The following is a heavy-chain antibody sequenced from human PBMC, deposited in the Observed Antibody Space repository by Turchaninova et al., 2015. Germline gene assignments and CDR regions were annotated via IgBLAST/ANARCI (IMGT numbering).Heavy chain of an antibody. J-gene: IGHJ4*02. CDR3: AREGFYYDSSGSCFDY. V-gene: IGHV4-39*07. D-gene: IGHD3-22*01. CDR2: IHYGGTT. CDR1: LGSISSSSYP. Sequence: HLQLQESGPGLVMPSETLSLTCTVSLGSISSSSYPWGWIRQPPGKGLEWIGSIHYGGTTYHNPSLKSRVTLSVDTSKKQFSLKLSSVTAADTAVYYCAREGFYYDSSGSCFDYWGQGTLVTVSS.